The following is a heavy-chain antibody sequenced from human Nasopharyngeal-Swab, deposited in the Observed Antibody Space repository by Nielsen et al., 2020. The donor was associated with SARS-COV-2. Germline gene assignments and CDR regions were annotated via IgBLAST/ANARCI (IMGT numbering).Heavy chain of an antibody. CDR1: GFIFSDYY. V-gene: IGHV3-11*04. CDR2: ISRGGESI. CDR3: ARGDDTTDYYEPFDS. Sequence: GESLKISCAASGFIFSDYYMTWIRQVPGKGLERGSFISRGGESIYYADSVKGRFTISRDNAKNSVYLQMNSLRAEDSAVYYCARGDDTTDYYEPFDSWGQGTLVTVSS. D-gene: IGHD3-22*01. J-gene: IGHJ4*02.